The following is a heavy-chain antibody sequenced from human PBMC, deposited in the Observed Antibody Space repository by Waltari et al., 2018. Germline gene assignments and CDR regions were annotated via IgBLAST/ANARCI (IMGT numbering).Heavy chain of an antibody. J-gene: IGHJ4*02. V-gene: IGHV4-38-2*01. Sequence: QVQLQESGPGLVKPSETLSLTCAVSGYSISSGYYWGWIRQPPGKGLEWIGSIYHSGSTYYNPALKSRFTISVDTSKNQFSLKLSSGTAADTAVYYCARPGTVTTITPRIDYWGQGTLVTVSS. D-gene: IGHD5-12*01. CDR1: GYSISSGYY. CDR2: IYHSGST. CDR3: ARPGTVTTITPRIDY.